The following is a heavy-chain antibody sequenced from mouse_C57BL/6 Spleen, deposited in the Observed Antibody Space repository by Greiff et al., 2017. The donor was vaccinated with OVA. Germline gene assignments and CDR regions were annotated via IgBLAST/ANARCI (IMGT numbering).Heavy chain of an antibody. J-gene: IGHJ4*01. CDR3: ARNYGSSFYAMDY. CDR1: GYTFTDYY. V-gene: IGHV1-19*01. D-gene: IGHD1-1*01. CDR2: INPYNGGT. Sequence: EVQLQQSGPVLVKPGASVKMSCKASGYTFTDYYMNWVKQSPGKSLEWIGVINPYNGGTSYNQKFKGKATLTVDKSSSTAYMELNSLTSEDSAVYYCARNYGSSFYAMDYWGQGTSVTVSS.